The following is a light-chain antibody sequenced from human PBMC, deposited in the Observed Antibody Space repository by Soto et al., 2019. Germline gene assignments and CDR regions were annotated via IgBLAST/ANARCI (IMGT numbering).Light chain of an antibody. J-gene: IGKJ2*02. CDR3: QQYGSSPPWT. CDR1: QSVSSSY. Sequence: EIVLTQSAGTLSLSPGERATLSCRASQSVSSSYLAWYQQKPGQAPRLLIYGASSRATGIPDRFSGSGSGTDLTLTISRLEPEGFAVYYCQQYGSSPPWTFGQGTKLEIK. CDR2: GAS. V-gene: IGKV3-20*01.